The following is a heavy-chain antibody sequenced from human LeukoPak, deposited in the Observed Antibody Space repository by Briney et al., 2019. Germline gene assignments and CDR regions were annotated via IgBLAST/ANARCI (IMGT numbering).Heavy chain of an antibody. CDR2: INHSGST. D-gene: IGHD3-3*01. CDR3: ARVVLYDFRSGYYPTGYGMDV. J-gene: IGHJ6*02. Sequence: PSETLSLTCAVYGGSFSGYYWSWIRQPPGKGLEWIGEINHSGSTNYNPSLKSRVTISVDTSKNQFSLKLSSVTAADTAVYYCARVVLYDFRSGYYPTGYGMDVWGQGTTVTVSS. CDR1: GGSFSGYY. V-gene: IGHV4-34*01.